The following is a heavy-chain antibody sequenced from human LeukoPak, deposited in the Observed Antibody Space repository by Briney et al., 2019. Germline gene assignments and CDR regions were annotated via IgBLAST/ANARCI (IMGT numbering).Heavy chain of an antibody. CDR1: GGSFSGYY. D-gene: IGHD5-18*01. CDR3: ARARAANYYYYMDV. Sequence: SETLSLTCAVYGGSFSGYYWSWIRQPPGKGLEWIGEINHSGSTNYNPSLKSRVTISVDTSKNQFSLKLSSVTAADTAVYYCARARAANYYYYMDVWGKGTTVTVSS. J-gene: IGHJ6*03. CDR2: INHSGST. V-gene: IGHV4-34*01.